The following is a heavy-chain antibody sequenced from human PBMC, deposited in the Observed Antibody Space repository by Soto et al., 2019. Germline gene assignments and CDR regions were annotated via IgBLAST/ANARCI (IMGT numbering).Heavy chain of an antibody. CDR1: GGSISSGDYY. J-gene: IGHJ4*02. Sequence: KSSETLSLTCTVSGGSISSGDYYWSWIRQPPGKGLEWIGYIYYSGSTYYNPSLKSRVTISVDTSKNQFSLKLSSVTAADTAVYYCARDKRYYYDSSGYYSTFFDYWGQGTLVTVSS. D-gene: IGHD3-22*01. CDR3: ARDKRYYYDSSGYYSTFFDY. CDR2: IYYSGST. V-gene: IGHV4-30-4*01.